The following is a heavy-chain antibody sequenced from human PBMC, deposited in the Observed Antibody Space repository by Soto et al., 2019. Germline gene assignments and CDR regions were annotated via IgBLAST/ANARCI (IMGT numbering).Heavy chain of an antibody. V-gene: IGHV4-39*01. CDR1: NGSISSSSYY. CDR2: IYYSGYT. J-gene: IGHJ4*02. CDR3: ARRGRWDYGDFDF. Sequence: QLQLQESGPGLVKPSETLSLTCTVSNGSISSSSYYWGWIRQPPGKGLEWIGSIYYSGYTYYNPSLKSRVTISVDTSKNQSSLKLSSVTAADTAVYYCARRGRWDYGDFDFWGRGTLVTVSS. D-gene: IGHD3-10*01.